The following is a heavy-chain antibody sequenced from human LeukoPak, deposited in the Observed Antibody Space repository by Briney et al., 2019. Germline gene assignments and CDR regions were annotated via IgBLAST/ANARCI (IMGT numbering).Heavy chain of an antibody. Sequence: GASVKVSCKASGYTFTGQDMHGVRQAPGQGLEWMGWINPNTGGTNYAQKFQGRVTMTRDTTISTAYMELSWLTSDDTAVYYCASYPRYMSSPPFDYWGQGTLVTVSS. CDR2: INPNTGGT. CDR1: GYTFTGQD. J-gene: IGHJ4*02. V-gene: IGHV1-2*02. CDR3: ASYPRYMSSPPFDY. D-gene: IGHD5-12*01.